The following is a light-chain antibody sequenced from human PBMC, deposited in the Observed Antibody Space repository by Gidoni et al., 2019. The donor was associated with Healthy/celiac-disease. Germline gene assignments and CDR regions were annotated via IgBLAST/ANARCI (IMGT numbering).Light chain of an antibody. CDR1: QSLLHSNGYNY. J-gene: IGKJ1*01. CDR2: SGS. V-gene: IGKV2-28*01. Sequence: DIVMTQSPLSLPVTPGEPASISCRSSQSLLHSNGYNYLDWYLQKPGQSPQLLMYSGSNRASGVPDRFSGSGSGTDFTLKISRVEAEDVGVYYCMQALQTPWTFGQGTKVEIK. CDR3: MQALQTPWT.